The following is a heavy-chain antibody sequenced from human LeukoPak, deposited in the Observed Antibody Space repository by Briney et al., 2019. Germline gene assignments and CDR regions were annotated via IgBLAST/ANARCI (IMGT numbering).Heavy chain of an antibody. CDR1: GYSISSGYY. CDR3: ARPWELPPAAFDI. CDR2: IYHSGST. J-gene: IGHJ3*02. V-gene: IGHV4-38-2*02. D-gene: IGHD1-26*01. Sequence: SETLSLTCTVSGYSISSGYYWGWIRQPPGKGLEWIGSIYHSGSTYYNPSLKSRVTISVDTSKNQFSLKLSSVTAAETAVYYCARPWELPPAAFDIWGQGTMVTVSS.